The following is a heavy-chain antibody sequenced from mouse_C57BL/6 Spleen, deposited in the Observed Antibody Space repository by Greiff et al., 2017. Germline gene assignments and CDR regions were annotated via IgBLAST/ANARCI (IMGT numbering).Heavy chain of an antibody. CDR1: GYAFTNYL. V-gene: IGHV1-54*01. CDR3: ARATVFVGAWFAY. Sequence: VQLQQSGAELVRPGTSVKVSCKASGYAFTNYLIGWVKQRPGQGLAWIGVINPGSGGTNYNEKFKGKATLTAEQSSSTAYMQLSSLTSEDAAVYFCARATVFVGAWFAYWGQGTLVTVSA. CDR2: INPGSGGT. J-gene: IGHJ3*01. D-gene: IGHD1-1*01.